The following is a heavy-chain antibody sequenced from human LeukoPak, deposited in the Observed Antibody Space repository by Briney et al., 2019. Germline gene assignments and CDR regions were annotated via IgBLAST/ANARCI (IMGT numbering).Heavy chain of an antibody. V-gene: IGHV3-30-3*01. CDR2: ISRNGGIR. CDR1: GFIFSTYD. J-gene: IGHJ4*02. Sequence: PGTSLRLSCAASGFIFSTYDMHWVRQAPGKGLEWVAVISRNGGIRYHADSVKGRFTISRDNSKATLYLQMNSLRADDTAVYYCARHFTTGSIDHWGQGNLITVSS. D-gene: IGHD3-9*01. CDR3: ARHFTTGSIDH.